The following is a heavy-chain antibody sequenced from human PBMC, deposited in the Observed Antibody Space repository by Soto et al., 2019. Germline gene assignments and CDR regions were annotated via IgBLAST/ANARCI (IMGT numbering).Heavy chain of an antibody. V-gene: IGHV3-49*03. CDR3: TRDLLYYDFWSGYGYFDY. CDR1: GFTFGDYA. Sequence: GGSLRLSCTASGFTFGDYAMSWFRQAPGKGLEWVGFIRSKAYGGTTEYAASVKGRFTISRDDSKSIAYLQMNSLKTEDTAVYYCTRDLLYYDFWSGYGYFDYWGQGTLVTVSS. D-gene: IGHD3-3*01. CDR2: IRSKAYGGTT. J-gene: IGHJ4*02.